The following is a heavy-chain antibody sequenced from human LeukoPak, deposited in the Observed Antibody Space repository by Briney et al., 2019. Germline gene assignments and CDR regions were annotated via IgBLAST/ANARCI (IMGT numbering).Heavy chain of an antibody. V-gene: IGHV1-69*04. CDR1: GGTFSSYA. CDR2: IIPILGIA. D-gene: IGHD4-23*01. J-gene: IGHJ2*01. Sequence: SVKVSCKASGGTFSSYAISWVRQAPGQGLEWMGRIIPILGIANYAQKFQGRVTITADKSTSTAYMELSSLRSEDTAVYYCARGGVYGANYWYFDLWGRGTLVTVSS. CDR3: ARGGVYGANYWYFDL.